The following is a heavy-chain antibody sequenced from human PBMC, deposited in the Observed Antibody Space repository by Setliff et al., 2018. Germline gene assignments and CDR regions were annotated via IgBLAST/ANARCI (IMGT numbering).Heavy chain of an antibody. V-gene: IGHV5-51*01. J-gene: IGHJ1*01. D-gene: IGHD5-12*01. CDR1: GYDSNAYW. CDR3: ARGRGGYNQEYLQH. CDR2: MYPEDSDT. Sequence: GESLKISWKASGYDSNAYWIAWVRQRPGNGLEWMGIMYPEDSDTKYSTSFQGQVTISADKSLRTAYLQWSSLKTSDTAIYYCARGRGGYNQEYLQHWGQGTQVTVSS.